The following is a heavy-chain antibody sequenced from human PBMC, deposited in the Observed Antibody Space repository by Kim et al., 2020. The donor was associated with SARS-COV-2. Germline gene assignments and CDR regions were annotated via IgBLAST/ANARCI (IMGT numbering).Heavy chain of an antibody. J-gene: IGHJ6*02. CDR1: GFTFDDYA. D-gene: IGHD2-8*01. V-gene: IGHV3-43*02. Sequence: GGSLRLSCAASGFTFDDYAMHWVRQAPGQGLEWVSLMSGDGGSTYYADSVKGRFTISRDNSKNSLYLQMNSLRTEDTALYYCAKEGSVYAIYYYGMDVWGQETTVTVSS. CDR2: MSGDGGST. CDR3: AKEGSVYAIYYYGMDV.